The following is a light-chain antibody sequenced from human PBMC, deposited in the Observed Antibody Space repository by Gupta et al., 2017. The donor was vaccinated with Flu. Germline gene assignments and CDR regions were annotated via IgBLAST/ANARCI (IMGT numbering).Light chain of an antibody. Sequence: QSVLTQPPSASGTPGQRVTISCSGSSSNIGSNYVYWYQQLPGTAPKLLIYRNNQRLSGVPDRFSGSKSGTSASLAISGLRSEDEADYYCATRDDSLSGVVFGGGTKLTVL. J-gene: IGLJ2*01. V-gene: IGLV1-47*01. CDR2: RNN. CDR3: ATRDDSLSGVV. CDR1: SSNIGSNY.